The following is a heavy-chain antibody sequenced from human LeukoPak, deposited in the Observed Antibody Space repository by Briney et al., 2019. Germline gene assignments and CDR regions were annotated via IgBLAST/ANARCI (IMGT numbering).Heavy chain of an antibody. V-gene: IGHV4-39*07. CDR3: ARDRSGAENWFDP. D-gene: IGHD2-15*01. CDR2: IYYSGST. Sequence: SETLSLTCTVSGGSISSSSYYWGWIRQPPGKGLEWIGSIYYSGSTYYNPSLKSRVTISVDTSKNQFSLKLSSVTAADTAVYYCARDRSGAENWFDPWGQGTLVTVSS. CDR1: GGSISSSSYY. J-gene: IGHJ5*02.